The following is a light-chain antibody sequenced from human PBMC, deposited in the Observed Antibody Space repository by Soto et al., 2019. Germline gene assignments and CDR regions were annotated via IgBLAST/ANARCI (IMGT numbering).Light chain of an antibody. CDR3: LQYYSTPQT. CDR2: WAS. Sequence: DIVLTQSPDSLAVSLGERATINCKSSQSVLYSSTNKNYLAWYQQKPGQSPTLLIHWASTRESGVPDRFSGSGSGKDFTLTISSLQAEDVAVYYCLQYYSTPQTFGQGTKVEIK. J-gene: IGKJ1*01. CDR1: QSVLYSSTNKNY. V-gene: IGKV4-1*01.